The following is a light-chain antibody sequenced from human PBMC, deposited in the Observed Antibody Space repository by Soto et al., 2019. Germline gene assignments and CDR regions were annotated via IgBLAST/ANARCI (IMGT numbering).Light chain of an antibody. CDR3: CSYAGSYNLGV. V-gene: IGLV2-8*01. J-gene: IGLJ3*02. CDR1: SSDVGGYNY. CDR2: EVN. Sequence: QSALTQPPSASGSPGQSLTISCTGTSSDVGGYNYVFWYQQHPGKAPKLMIYEVNKRPSGVPDRFSGSKSGNTASLTVSGLQAEDEADYYCCSYAGSYNLGVFGGGTKLTVL.